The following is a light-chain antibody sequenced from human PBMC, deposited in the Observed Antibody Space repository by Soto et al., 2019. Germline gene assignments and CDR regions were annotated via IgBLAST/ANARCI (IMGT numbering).Light chain of an antibody. J-gene: IGKJ1*01. CDR1: QSVSNN. CDR3: QQYNNWPQT. CDR2: GAS. Sequence: EVVITQSPSTLSVSPGERATLSCRASQSVSNNYLAWYQQKPGQAPRLLIYGASTRATGIPARFSGSGSGTEFTLTISSLQSEDFAVYYCQQYNNWPQTFGQGTKVDI. V-gene: IGKV3-15*01.